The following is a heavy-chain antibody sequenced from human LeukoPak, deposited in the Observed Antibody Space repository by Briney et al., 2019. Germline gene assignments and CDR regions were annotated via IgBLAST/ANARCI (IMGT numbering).Heavy chain of an antibody. D-gene: IGHD2-15*01. Sequence: PSETLSLTCTVSGGSISSYYWSWIRQPPGKGLEWIGYIYYGENTNYNPSLKSRVTISVDTSKNQFSLKLSSVTAADTAVYYCARLGGCSGGSCSRSVYYYYYMDVWGKGTTVTISS. CDR2: IYYGENT. CDR3: ARLGGCSGGSCSRSVYYYYYMDV. CDR1: GGSISSYY. V-gene: IGHV4-59*01. J-gene: IGHJ6*03.